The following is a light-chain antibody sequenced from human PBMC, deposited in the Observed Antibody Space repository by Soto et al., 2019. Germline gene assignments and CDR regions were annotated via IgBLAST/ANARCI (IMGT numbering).Light chain of an antibody. CDR3: QQADSFPFT. J-gene: IGKJ3*01. Sequence: DIQMIQSPSFVSASVGDRVTITCRASQSISTWLAWYQQKPGKAPKLLVFGASNLQSGVPSRFSGSGSGRDFTLTISSLEPGDFAVYYCQQADSFPFTFGPGTKVD. V-gene: IGKV1-12*02. CDR1: QSISTW. CDR2: GAS.